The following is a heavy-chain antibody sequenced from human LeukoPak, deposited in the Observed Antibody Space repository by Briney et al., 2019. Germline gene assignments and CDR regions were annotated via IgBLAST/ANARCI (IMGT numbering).Heavy chain of an antibody. CDR2: ISWNSGSI. V-gene: IGHV3-9*01. CDR3: AKEGRFGEFLGYYLDY. J-gene: IGHJ4*02. D-gene: IGHD3-10*01. CDR1: GFTFDDYA. Sequence: GRSLRLSCAASGFTFDDYAMHWVRQAPGKGLEWVSGISWNSGSIGYADSVKGRFTISRDNAKNSLYLQMNSLRAEDTALYYCAKEGRFGEFLGYYLDYRGQGTLVTVSS.